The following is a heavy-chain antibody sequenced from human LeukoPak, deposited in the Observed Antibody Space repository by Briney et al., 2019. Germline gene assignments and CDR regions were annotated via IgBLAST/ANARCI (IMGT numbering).Heavy chain of an antibody. V-gene: IGHV3-23*01. CDR2: ISDSGGRT. CDR1: GITLSNYG. CDR3: ARDGSSSFDY. D-gene: IGHD6-6*01. Sequence: GGSLRLSCAVSGITLSNYGMSWVRQAPGKGLEWVAGISDSGGRTNYADSVKGRFTISRDNSKNTLYLQMNSLRAEDTAVYYCARDGSSSFDYWGQGTLVTVSS. J-gene: IGHJ4*02.